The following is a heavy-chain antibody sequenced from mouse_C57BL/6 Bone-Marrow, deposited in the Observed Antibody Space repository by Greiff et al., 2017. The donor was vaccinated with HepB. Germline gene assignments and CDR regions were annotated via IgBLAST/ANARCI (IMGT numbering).Heavy chain of an antibody. CDR1: GYAFTNYL. D-gene: IGHD1-1*01. Sequence: QVQLKQSGAELVRPGTSVKVSCKASGYAFTNYLIEWVKQRPGQGLEWIGVINPGSGGTNYNEKFKGKATLTADKSSSTAYMQLSSLTSEDSAVYFCARGGTTVVDYWGQGTTLTVSS. CDR2: INPGSGGT. CDR3: ARGGTTVVDY. V-gene: IGHV1-54*01. J-gene: IGHJ2*01.